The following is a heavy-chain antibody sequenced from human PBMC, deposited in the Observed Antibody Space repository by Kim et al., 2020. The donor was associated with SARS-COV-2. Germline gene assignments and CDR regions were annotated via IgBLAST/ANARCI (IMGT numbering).Heavy chain of an antibody. D-gene: IGHD3-10*01. Sequence: SVKVSCKVSGYTLSELSIHWVRQAPGKGLEWMGGFDPEDSETKFAQHFQGRVTMTEDTSTDTAYMELSSLRSEDTAVYYCTTIDYGSASYGNWGQGTLVTVSS. CDR3: TTIDYGSASYGN. J-gene: IGHJ1*01. V-gene: IGHV1-24*01. CDR2: FDPEDSET. CDR1: GYTLSELS.